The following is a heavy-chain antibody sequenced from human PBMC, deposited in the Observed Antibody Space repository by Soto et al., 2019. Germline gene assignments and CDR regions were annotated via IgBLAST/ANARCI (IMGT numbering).Heavy chain of an antibody. CDR2: ISYDGSNK. D-gene: IGHD3-10*01. CDR3: AKEKGRLGWFGGRGGYGMDD. J-gene: IGHJ6*02. Sequence: QVQLVESGGGVVQPGRSLRLSCAASGFTFSSYGMHWVRQAPGKGLEWGAVISYDGSNKYYADSVKGRFTSSRDNSNNTLYLQMNSLGAEDTAVYYCAKEKGRLGWFGGRGGYGMDDWGQGATVTGSS. CDR1: GFTFSSYG. V-gene: IGHV3-30*18.